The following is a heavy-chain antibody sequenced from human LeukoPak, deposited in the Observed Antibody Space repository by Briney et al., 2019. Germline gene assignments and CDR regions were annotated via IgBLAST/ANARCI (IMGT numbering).Heavy chain of an antibody. Sequence: GGSLRLSCAASGFTFSSYSMNWVRQAPGKGLEWVSSISSSSSYIYYADSVKGRFTISRDNAKNSLYLHMNSLRAEDTAVYYCARDEVTIFGVVTAEAFDIWGQGTMVTVSS. CDR1: GFTFSSYS. CDR3: ARDEVTIFGVVTAEAFDI. V-gene: IGHV3-21*01. D-gene: IGHD3-3*01. J-gene: IGHJ3*02. CDR2: ISSSSSYI.